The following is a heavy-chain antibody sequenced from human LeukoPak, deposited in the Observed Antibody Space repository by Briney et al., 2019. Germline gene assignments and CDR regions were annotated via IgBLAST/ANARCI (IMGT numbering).Heavy chain of an antibody. J-gene: IGHJ5*02. CDR2: ISAYNGNT. Sequence: ASVKVSCKASGYTFTSYGISWVRQAPGQGLEWMGWISAYNGNTNYAQKLQGRVTMTTDTSTSTAYMELRSLRSEDTAVYYCARGGPARISRNWFDPWGQGTLVTVSS. CDR1: GYTFTSYG. D-gene: IGHD2-15*01. CDR3: ARGGPARISRNWFDP. V-gene: IGHV1-18*01.